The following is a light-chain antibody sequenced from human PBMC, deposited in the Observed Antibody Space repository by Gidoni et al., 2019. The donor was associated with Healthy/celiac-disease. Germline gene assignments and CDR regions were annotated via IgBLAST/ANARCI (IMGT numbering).Light chain of an antibody. CDR3: MPALQTPCT. J-gene: IGKJ1*01. CDR2: LGS. CDR1: QSLLHSNGYNY. Sequence: DSVRTQSPLSLPVTPGEPASISCRSSQSLLHSNGYNYLDWYLQKPGQSPQLLIYLGSNRASGVPDMFSGSGSGTDFTLKISRVEAEDVGVYYCMPALQTPCTFXQXTKVEIK. V-gene: IGKV2-28*01.